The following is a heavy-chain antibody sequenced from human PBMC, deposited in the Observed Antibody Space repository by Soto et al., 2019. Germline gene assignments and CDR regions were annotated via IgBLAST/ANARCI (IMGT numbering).Heavy chain of an antibody. CDR2: INPNSGGT. J-gene: IGHJ4*02. CDR1: GYTFTGYY. Sequence: EASVKVSCKASGYTFTGYYMHWVRQAPGQGLEWMGWINPNSGGTNYAQKFQGRVTMTRDTSISTAYMELSRLRSDDTAVYYCARDLDYGDYADYWGQGALVTVSS. CDR3: ARDLDYGDYADY. D-gene: IGHD4-17*01. V-gene: IGHV1-2*02.